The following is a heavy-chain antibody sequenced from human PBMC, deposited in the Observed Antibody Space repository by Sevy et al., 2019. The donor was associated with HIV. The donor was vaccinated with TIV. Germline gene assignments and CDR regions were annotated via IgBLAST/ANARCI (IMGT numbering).Heavy chain of an antibody. Sequence: GGSLRLSCAASGFTFSSYAMHWVRQAPGKGREWVADIIYDGSKKYYADSVKGGFTTSRDNSKNTLYLQMNGLRAEDTAVYYCARDQHDYAGNVRTGWFDPWGQGTLVTVSS. CDR1: GFTFSSYA. J-gene: IGHJ5*02. CDR3: ARDQHDYAGNVRTGWFDP. CDR2: IIYDGSKK. V-gene: IGHV3-30-3*01. D-gene: IGHD4-17*01.